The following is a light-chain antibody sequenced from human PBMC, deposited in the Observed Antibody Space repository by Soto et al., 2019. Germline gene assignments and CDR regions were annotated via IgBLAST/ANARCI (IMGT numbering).Light chain of an antibody. V-gene: IGKV3-11*01. CDR2: DAS. CDR1: QSVSSY. Sequence: EIVLTQSPATLSLSPGERATLSCRASQSVSSYLAWYQQKPGQAPRLLIYDASNRATGIPARFSGSGSGTDFTLNISSLEPEDFAVYYCQQYGSSGTFGQGTKVDIK. CDR3: QQYGSSGT. J-gene: IGKJ1*01.